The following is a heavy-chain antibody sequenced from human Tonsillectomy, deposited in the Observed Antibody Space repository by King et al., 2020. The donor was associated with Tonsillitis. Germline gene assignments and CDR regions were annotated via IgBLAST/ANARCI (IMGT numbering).Heavy chain of an antibody. J-gene: IGHJ4*02. D-gene: IGHD3-22*01. CDR3: ARSPRSDYYDSSGYSLDY. CDR2: IYYSGNT. Sequence: VQLQESGPGLVKPSETLSLTCTVSGGSISSYYWSWIRQPPGKGPEWIGNIYYSGNTNYNPSLRSRVTILVDTSKNQFSLKLSSVTAADTAVYYCARSPRSDYYDSSGYSLDYWGQGTLVTVSS. V-gene: IGHV4-59*01. CDR1: GGSISSYY.